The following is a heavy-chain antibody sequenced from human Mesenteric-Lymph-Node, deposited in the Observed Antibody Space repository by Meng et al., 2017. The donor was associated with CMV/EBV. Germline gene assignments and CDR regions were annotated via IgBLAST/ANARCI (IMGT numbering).Heavy chain of an antibody. CDR2: INHSGSA. CDR1: GSFSDYY. J-gene: IGHJ5*02. Sequence: GSFSDYYWNWIRQPPGKGLEWIGEINHSGSANYNPSLKSRVTISVDTSKNQFSLKLSSMTAADTALYYCARINYYGSGSYSLDGFDPWGQGTLVTVSS. CDR3: ARINYYGSGSYSLDGFDP. V-gene: IGHV4-34*01. D-gene: IGHD3-10*01.